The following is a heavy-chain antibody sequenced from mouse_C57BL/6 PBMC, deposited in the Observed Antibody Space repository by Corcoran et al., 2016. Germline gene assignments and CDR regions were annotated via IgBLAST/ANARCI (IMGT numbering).Heavy chain of an antibody. D-gene: IGHD2-3*01. Sequence: QIQLVQSGPELKKPGETVKISCKASGYTFTTYGMSWVKQAPGKGLKWMGWINTYSGVPTYADDFKGRFAFSLETSASTAYLQINNRKNEDTATYFCARSDEGYSDYWGQGTSVTVSS. J-gene: IGHJ4*01. CDR2: INTYSGVP. V-gene: IGHV9-3*01. CDR3: ARSDEGYSDY. CDR1: GYTFTTYG.